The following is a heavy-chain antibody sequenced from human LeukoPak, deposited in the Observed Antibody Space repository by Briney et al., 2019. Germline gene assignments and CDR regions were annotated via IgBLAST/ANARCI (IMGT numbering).Heavy chain of an antibody. CDR3: ARDGDCGGDCYLYGMDV. CDR1: GFTFSDYY. V-gene: IGHV3-66*01. J-gene: IGHJ6*02. Sequence: GGSLRLSCAASGFTFSDYYMSWIRQAPGKGLEWVSVIYSGGSTYYADSVKGRFTISGDNSKNTLYLQMNSLRAEDTAVYYCARDGDCGGDCYLYGMDVWGQGTTVTVSS. CDR2: IYSGGST. D-gene: IGHD2-21*02.